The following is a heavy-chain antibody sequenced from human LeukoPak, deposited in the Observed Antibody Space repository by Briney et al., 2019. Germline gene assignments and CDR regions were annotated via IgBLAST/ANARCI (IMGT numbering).Heavy chain of an antibody. J-gene: IGHJ4*02. CDR2: IYSSGST. CDR1: GGSINSYC. V-gene: IGHV4-4*07. CDR3: ARAEGRIRGLYFVS. D-gene: IGHD3-10*01. Sequence: LETLSLSSTVSGGSINSYCWSWIWAPAGEGVERIGRIYSSGSTNYTPSPKRRVTMSIDTSKKQASLKQNSVTAADTAVYYCARAEGRIRGLYFVSWGQGILVTVSS.